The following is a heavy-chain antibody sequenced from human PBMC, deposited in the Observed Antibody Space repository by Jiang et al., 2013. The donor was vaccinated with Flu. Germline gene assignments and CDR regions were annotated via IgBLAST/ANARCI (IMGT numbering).Heavy chain of an antibody. CDR3: ARDQGGSTLADAFDV. V-gene: IGHV1-2*02. D-gene: IGHD2-15*01. CDR1: GYTVTGYY. J-gene: IGHJ3*01. Sequence: QSGAEVKKPGASVKVSCKASGYTVTGYYMHWVRQAPGQGLEWMGWVNPNSGDTNYSHKFQGRVTMTWDTSISTAYMELSRLRSDDTAVYYCARDQGGSTLADAFDVWGQGTMVTVSS. CDR2: VNPNSGDT.